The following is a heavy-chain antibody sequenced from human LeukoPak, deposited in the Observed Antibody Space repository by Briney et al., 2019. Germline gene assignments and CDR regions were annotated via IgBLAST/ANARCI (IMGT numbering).Heavy chain of an antibody. CDR1: GFTFSSYS. Sequence: GGSLRLSCAASGFTFSSYSMNWVRQAPGKGLEWVSYSSSSSSTIYYADSVKGRFTISRDNAKNSLYLQMNSLRAEDTAVYYCAKGSYYGSGSYYYYYGMDVWGQGTTVTVSS. CDR3: AKGSYYGSGSYYYYYGMDV. J-gene: IGHJ6*02. D-gene: IGHD3-10*01. CDR2: SSSSSSTI. V-gene: IGHV3-48*04.